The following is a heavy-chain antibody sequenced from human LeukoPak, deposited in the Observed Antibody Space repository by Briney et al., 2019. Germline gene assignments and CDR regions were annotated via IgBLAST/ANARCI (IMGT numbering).Heavy chain of an antibody. J-gene: IGHJ4*01. CDR3: ARGFLDFDY. D-gene: IGHD3-3*01. Sequence: GGSLRLSCAASGFTFSSYDMDWVRQAPGKGLEWVALIWYDGTDTYYADSVKGRFTISRDDSKNTVYLQMNSLRAEDTALYYCARGFLDFDYWGHGTLVTVSS. V-gene: IGHV3-33*08. CDR2: IWYDGTDT. CDR1: GFTFSSYD.